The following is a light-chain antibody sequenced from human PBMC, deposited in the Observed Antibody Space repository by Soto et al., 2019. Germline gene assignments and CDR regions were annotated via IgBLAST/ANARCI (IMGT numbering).Light chain of an antibody. J-gene: IGLJ2*01. Sequence: QSVLTQPPSMSGAPGQRVTISYTGSSTNIGAGYDVQWYQQLPGAAPKLLIFGNSNRPSGVPDRFSGSRSGTSASLAITGLQAQHEADYFCQSYDISLSVSVIFGGGTKLTVL. V-gene: IGLV1-40*01. CDR2: GNS. CDR1: STNIGAGYD. CDR3: QSYDISLSVSVI.